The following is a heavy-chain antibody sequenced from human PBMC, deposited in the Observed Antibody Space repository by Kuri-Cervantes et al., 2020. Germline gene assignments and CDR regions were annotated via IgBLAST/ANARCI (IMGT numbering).Heavy chain of an antibody. J-gene: IGHJ6*02. CDR3: VRMGSGSYAQLHPYYYYYYGMDV. V-gene: IGHV3-30*03. D-gene: IGHD3-10*01. Sequence: LSPTCAASGFTFSSYGMHWVRQAPGKGLEWVAVISYDGSNKYYADSVKGRFTISRDNSKNTLYLQMNSLRAEDTAVYYCVRMGSGSYAQLHPYYYYYYGMDVWGQGTTVTVSS. CDR1: GFTFSSYG. CDR2: ISYDGSNK.